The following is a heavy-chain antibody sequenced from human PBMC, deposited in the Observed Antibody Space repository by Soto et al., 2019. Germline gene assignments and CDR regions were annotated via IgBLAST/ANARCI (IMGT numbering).Heavy chain of an antibody. CDR1: GFTFSSYG. CDR3: ATQTYSSGRYPDY. D-gene: IGHD6-19*01. CDR2: ISYDGSNK. J-gene: IGHJ4*02. V-gene: IGHV3-30*03. Sequence: QVQLVESGGGVVQPGRSLRLSCAASGFTFSSYGMHWVRQAPGKGLEWVAVISYDGSNKYYADSVKGRFTISRDNSKNTLYLQMNSLRAEDTAVYYCATQTYSSGRYPDYWCQGTLVTVSS.